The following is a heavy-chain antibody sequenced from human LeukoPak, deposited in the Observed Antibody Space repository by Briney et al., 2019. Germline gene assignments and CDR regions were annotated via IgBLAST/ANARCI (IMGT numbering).Heavy chain of an antibody. CDR1: GFTFSSYS. J-gene: IGHJ4*02. CDR3: ARVGYSGSPGDY. V-gene: IGHV3-48*04. Sequence: GGSLRLSCAASGFTFSSYSMNWVRQAPGQGLEWVSYISSRSGSSIYYGDSVKGRFTISRDNAKNSLYLQMNSLRAEDTAVYYCARVGYSGSPGDYWGQGTLVTVSS. D-gene: IGHD1-26*01. CDR2: ISSRSGSSI.